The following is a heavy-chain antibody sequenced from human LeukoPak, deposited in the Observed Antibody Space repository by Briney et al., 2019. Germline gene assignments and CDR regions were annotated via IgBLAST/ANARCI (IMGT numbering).Heavy chain of an antibody. CDR1: GYTFTSYG. J-gene: IGHJ4*02. D-gene: IGHD3-22*01. Sequence: ASVKVSCKASGYTFTSYGISWVRQAPGQGLEWMGWISAYNGNTNYAQKLQGRVTMTTDTSTSTAYMELSSLRSEDTAVYYCARTYYYDSSVYYFDYWGQGTLVTVSS. CDR2: ISAYNGNT. V-gene: IGHV1-18*01. CDR3: ARTYYYDSSVYYFDY.